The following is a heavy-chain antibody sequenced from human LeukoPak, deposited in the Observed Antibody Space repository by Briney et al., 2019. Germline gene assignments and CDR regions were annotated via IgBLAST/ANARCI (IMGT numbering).Heavy chain of an antibody. CDR2: ISGSGGST. J-gene: IGHJ5*02. CDR3: AKGLIAAAGRNWFDP. CDR1: GFTFSSYA. D-gene: IGHD6-13*01. V-gene: IGHV3-23*01. Sequence: GGSLRPSCAASGFTFSSYAMSWVRQAPGKGLEWVSAISGSGGSTYYADSVKGRFTISRDNSKNTLYLQMNSLRAEDTAVYYCAKGLIAAAGRNWFDPWGQGTLVTVSS.